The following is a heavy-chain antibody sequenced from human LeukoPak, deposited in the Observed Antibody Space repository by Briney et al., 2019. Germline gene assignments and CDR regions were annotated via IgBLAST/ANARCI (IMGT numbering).Heavy chain of an antibody. V-gene: IGHV3-21*01. D-gene: IGHD6-13*01. Sequence: GGSLRLSCAASGFTLSSYSMNWVRQAPGKGLEWVSSISSGSSYIYYADSVKGRFTISRDNAKNSLYLQMNSLRAEDTAVYYCARGRQQLAYAFDIWGQGTMVTVSS. CDR1: GFTLSSYS. CDR3: ARGRQQLAYAFDI. CDR2: ISSGSSYI. J-gene: IGHJ3*02.